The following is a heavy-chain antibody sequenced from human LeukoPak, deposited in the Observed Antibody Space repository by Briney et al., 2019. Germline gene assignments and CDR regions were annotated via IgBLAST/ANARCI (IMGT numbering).Heavy chain of an antibody. Sequence: GGSLRLSCAASGFTFSSYGMHWVRQAPGKGLEWVAVIWYDGSNKYYADSVKGRFTISRDNSKNTLYLQMNSLRAEDTAVYYCARSRPGYNWNDGGPVDYWGQGTLVTVSS. CDR1: GFTFSSYG. CDR2: IWYDGSNK. V-gene: IGHV3-33*01. J-gene: IGHJ4*02. CDR3: ARSRPGYNWNDGGPVDY. D-gene: IGHD1-20*01.